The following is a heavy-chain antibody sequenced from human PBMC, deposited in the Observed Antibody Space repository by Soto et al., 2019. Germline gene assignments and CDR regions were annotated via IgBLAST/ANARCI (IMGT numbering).Heavy chain of an antibody. CDR1: VCTFRIYS. J-gene: IGHJ6*02. D-gene: IGHD2-15*01. CDR2: IKQDGGEK. V-gene: IGHV3-7*01. Sequence: GSVRLACAAYVCTFRIYSMSCVRHAPGKWLEWVANIKQDGGEKDYVDSVRGRFTISRDNARNSLYLQMSSLRADNTAVYHCARVRPRDYQYCSGYYYYHCCLDSWGQGTTVTVSS. CDR3: ARVRPRDYQYCSGYYYYHCCLDS.